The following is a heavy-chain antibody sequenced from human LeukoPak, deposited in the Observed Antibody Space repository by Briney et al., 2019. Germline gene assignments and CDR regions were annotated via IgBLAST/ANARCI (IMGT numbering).Heavy chain of an antibody. D-gene: IGHD6-25*01. J-gene: IGHJ4*02. CDR2: IYFSGST. V-gene: IGHV4-39*01. CDR1: GGSISSSNYY. Sequence: PSETLSLTCTVSGGSISSSNYYWGWIRQPPGKGLEWIGAIYFSGSTYYSPSLKSRVTISVDTSKNQFSLNLSSVTAADTAVYYCARHIFSAAKRGIDYWGQGTLVTVSS. CDR3: ARHIFSAAKRGIDY.